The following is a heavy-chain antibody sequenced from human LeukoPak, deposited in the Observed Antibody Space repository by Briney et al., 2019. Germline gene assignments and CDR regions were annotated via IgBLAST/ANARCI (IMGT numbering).Heavy chain of an antibody. V-gene: IGHV4-59*01. D-gene: IGHD5-18*01. CDR1: GGSISSYY. CDR3: GRGGGYSYGPSYWYFDL. CDR2: IYYSGST. J-gene: IGHJ2*01. Sequence: SETLSLTCVVSGGSISSYYWSWIRQPPGRGLEWIGYIYYSGSTNYNPSLKSRATISVDTSKNQFSRKRSSGAAAGTAVYYCGRGGGYSYGPSYWYFDLWGRGTLVTVSS.